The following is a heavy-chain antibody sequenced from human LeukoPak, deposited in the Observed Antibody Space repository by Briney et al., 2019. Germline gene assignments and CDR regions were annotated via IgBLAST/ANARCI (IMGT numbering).Heavy chain of an antibody. V-gene: IGHV4-39*01. J-gene: IGHJ4*02. CDR3: AVLLGSWYYYFDY. Sequence: SETLSLTCTVSGGSISSSSYYWGWIRQPPGKGLEWIGSIYYSGSTYYNPSLKSRVTISVDTSKNQFSLKLSSVTAADTAVYYCAVLLGSWYYYFDYWGQGTLVTVSS. CDR1: GGSISSSSYY. D-gene: IGHD6-13*01. CDR2: IYYSGST.